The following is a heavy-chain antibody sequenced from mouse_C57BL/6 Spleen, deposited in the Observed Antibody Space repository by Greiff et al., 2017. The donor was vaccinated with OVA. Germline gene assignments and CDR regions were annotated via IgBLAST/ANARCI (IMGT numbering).Heavy chain of an antibody. CDR3: ARGNYDYAMDY. V-gene: IGHV5-6*02. CDR2: ISSGGSYT. Sequence: DVKLVESGGDLVKPGGSLKLSCAASGFTFSSYGMSWVRQTPDKRLEWVATISSGGSYTYYPDSVKGRFTISIYNAKNTLYLQISSLKSEDTAMYYCARGNYDYAMDYWGQGTSVTVSS. D-gene: IGHD2-1*01. J-gene: IGHJ4*01. CDR1: GFTFSSYG.